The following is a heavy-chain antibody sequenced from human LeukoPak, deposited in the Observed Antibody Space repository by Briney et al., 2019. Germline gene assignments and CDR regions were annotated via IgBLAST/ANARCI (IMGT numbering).Heavy chain of an antibody. Sequence: GGSLRLSCAASGFTFSNAWMSWVRQAPGKGLEWVGRIKSKTDGGTTDYAAPVKGRFTISRDGSKNTLYLQMNSLKTEDTAVYYCTTDRNVVVVAATNWFDPWGQGTLVTVSS. V-gene: IGHV3-15*01. CDR3: TTDRNVVVVAATNWFDP. CDR2: IKSKTDGGTT. CDR1: GFTFSNAW. D-gene: IGHD2-15*01. J-gene: IGHJ5*02.